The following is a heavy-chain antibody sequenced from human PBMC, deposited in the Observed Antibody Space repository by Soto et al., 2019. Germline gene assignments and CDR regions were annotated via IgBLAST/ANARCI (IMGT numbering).Heavy chain of an antibody. D-gene: IGHD3-16*02. Sequence: QVQLVESGGGVVQPGRSLRLSCAASGFTFSHYGMHWVRQAPGKGLEWVAVTSYDGTNQYYADSVKGRFTVSRDKSKNTLSLHMNSLRDEDTAVYYCARGSFMITFGGVIVDYWGQGAQVTVSS. V-gene: IGHV3-30*03. J-gene: IGHJ4*02. CDR3: ARGSFMITFGGVIVDY. CDR1: GFTFSHYG. CDR2: TSYDGTNQ.